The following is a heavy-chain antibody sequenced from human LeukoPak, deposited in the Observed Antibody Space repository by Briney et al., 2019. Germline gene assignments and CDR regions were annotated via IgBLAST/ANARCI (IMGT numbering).Heavy chain of an antibody. V-gene: IGHV1-46*01. D-gene: IGHD3-10*01. CDR1: GYTFTSYY. CDR3: ARVRGSGTFDY. Sequence: ASVKVSCKASGYTFTSYYMHWVRQAPGQGLEWMGIINPSGGSTSYAQKFQGRVTMTRDMSTSTVCMELSSLRSEDTAVYYCARVRGSGTFDYWGQGTLVTVSS. CDR2: INPSGGST. J-gene: IGHJ4*02.